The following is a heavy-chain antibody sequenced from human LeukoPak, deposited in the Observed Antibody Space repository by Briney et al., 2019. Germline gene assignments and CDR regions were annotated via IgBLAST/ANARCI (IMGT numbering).Heavy chain of an antibody. CDR3: ANSIDFDYGDYYFDY. J-gene: IGHJ4*02. V-gene: IGHV4-61*02. CDR1: VGSIRSGSYY. CDR2: IYTSGST. D-gene: IGHD4-17*01. Sequence: SETLSLTCIVCVGSIRSGSYYWSWIRQPAGKGLEWIGRIYTSGSTNYNPSLKSRVTISLDTSKNQFSLKLSSVTAADTAVYYCANSIDFDYGDYYFDYWGQGALVTISS.